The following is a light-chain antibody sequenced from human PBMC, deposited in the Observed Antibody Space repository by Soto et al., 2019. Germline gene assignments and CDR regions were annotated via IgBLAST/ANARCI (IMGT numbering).Light chain of an antibody. V-gene: IGKV1-39*01. CDR3: QESHSVPRT. CDR1: QSISNY. J-gene: IGKJ2*01. Sequence: DIQMTQSPSSLSASVGDRVTITCRASQSISNYLNWYQQKPGKAPKLLIGVASSLQSGVPSRFSGSGSGTDFTLTISSLQPEDSATYFCQESHSVPRTFGQGTKLEIK. CDR2: VAS.